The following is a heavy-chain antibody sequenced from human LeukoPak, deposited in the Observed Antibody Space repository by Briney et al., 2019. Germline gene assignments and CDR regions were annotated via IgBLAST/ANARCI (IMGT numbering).Heavy chain of an antibody. CDR3: ARETPRIAAAGIYYYYYMDV. CDR1: GFTFSSYS. J-gene: IGHJ6*03. CDR2: ISSSSSYI. D-gene: IGHD6-13*01. V-gene: IGHV3-21*01. Sequence: GGSLRLSCAASGFTFSSYSMNWVRQAPGKGLEWVSSISSSSSYIYYADSVKGRFTISRDNAKNSLYLQMNSLRAEDTAVYYCARETPRIAAAGIYYYYYMDVWGKGTTVTVSS.